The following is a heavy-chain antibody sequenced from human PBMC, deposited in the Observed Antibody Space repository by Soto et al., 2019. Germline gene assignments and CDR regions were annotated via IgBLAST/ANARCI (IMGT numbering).Heavy chain of an antibody. D-gene: IGHD3-3*01. J-gene: IGHJ4*01. CDR1: GGTFSSYA. CDR2: IIPIFGTA. CDR3: TRGRFLEWLSSAYYFDY. V-gene: IGHV1-69*01. Sequence: QVQLVQSGAEVKKPGSSVKVSCKASGGTFSSYAISWVRQAPGQGLEWMGGIIPIFGTANYAQKFQGRVTITADESTSTAYMELSSLRSEDTAVYYCTRGRFLEWLSSAYYFDYWGHGTLVTVSS.